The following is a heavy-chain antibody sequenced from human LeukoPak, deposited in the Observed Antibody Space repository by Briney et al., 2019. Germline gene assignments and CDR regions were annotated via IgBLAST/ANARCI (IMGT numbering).Heavy chain of an antibody. Sequence: VASVKVSCKASGYTFSNYAIHWVRQAPGQGLEWMGWINAGNGDTKYSQNLQGRVTITRDTSASIVYMELSSLRSEDTAVYYCARNSLWSGSAEYHYWGQGTLVTVSS. D-gene: IGHD3-3*01. J-gene: IGHJ4*02. V-gene: IGHV1-3*01. CDR1: GYTFSNYA. CDR2: INAGNGDT. CDR3: ARNSLWSGSAEYHY.